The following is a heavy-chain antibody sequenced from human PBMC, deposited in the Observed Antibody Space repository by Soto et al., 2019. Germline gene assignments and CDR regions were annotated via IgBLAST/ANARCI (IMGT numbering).Heavy chain of an antibody. Sequence: SVKVSGKASCYTFTSYGISWVRQAPGQGLEWMGWISAYNGNTNYAQKLQGRVTMTTDTSTSTAYMELRSLRSDDTAVYYCARRGAGQLVHGWDYWGQGTLVTVSS. CDR3: ARRGAGQLVHGWDY. D-gene: IGHD6-6*01. V-gene: IGHV1-18*01. CDR1: CYTFTSYG. CDR2: ISAYNGNT. J-gene: IGHJ4*02.